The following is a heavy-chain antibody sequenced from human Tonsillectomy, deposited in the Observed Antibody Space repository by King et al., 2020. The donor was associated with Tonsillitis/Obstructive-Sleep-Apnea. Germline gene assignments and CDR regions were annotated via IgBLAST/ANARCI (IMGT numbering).Heavy chain of an antibody. CDR1: GFTFSTYE. Sequence: VQLVESGGGLVQPGGSLRLSCAASGFTFSTYEMNWVRQAPGKGLEWVSYISSSGSTIYYADSVKGRFTISRDNAKNSLYLQMNSLRAEDTAVYYCARDRAYCGDDCYSGYFDLWGRGTLVTVS. J-gene: IGHJ2*01. CDR2: ISSSGSTI. CDR3: ARDRAYCGDDCYSGYFDL. D-gene: IGHD2-21*02. V-gene: IGHV3-48*03.